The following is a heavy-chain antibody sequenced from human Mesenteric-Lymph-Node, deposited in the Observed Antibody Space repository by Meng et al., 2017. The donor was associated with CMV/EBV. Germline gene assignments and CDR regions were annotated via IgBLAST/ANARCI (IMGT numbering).Heavy chain of an antibody. J-gene: IGHJ6*02. Sequence: GESLKISCAASGFTFSSRAMHWVRQVPGKGLEWVSVISNDGRNIFYEDSVKGRFTISRDNSKNTLDLQMNSLRAEDTAVYYCANWRVGGSYFGRYYGMDVWGQGTTVTVSS. CDR3: ANWRVGGSYFGRYYGMDV. CDR2: ISNDGRNI. D-gene: IGHD1-26*01. V-gene: IGHV3-30*04. CDR1: GFTFSSRA.